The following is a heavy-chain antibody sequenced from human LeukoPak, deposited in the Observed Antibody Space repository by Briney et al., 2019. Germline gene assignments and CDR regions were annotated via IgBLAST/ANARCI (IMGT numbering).Heavy chain of an antibody. V-gene: IGHV1-24*01. CDR1: GYALSELS. J-gene: IGHJ4*02. CDR2: FHPEDGET. CDR3: ATDRGNIGWYHGFDY. Sequence: VASVKLTCTVSGYALSELSMAWVRQAPGKGLEWMGGFHPEDGETIYAQKFQGRVAVTEDPSTDTAYMELSSLRSEDTAVYYCATDRGNIGWYHGFDYWGQGPVVTVSS. D-gene: IGHD6-19*01.